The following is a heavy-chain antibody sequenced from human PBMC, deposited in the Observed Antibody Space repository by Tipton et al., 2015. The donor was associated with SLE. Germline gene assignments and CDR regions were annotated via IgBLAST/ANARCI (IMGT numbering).Heavy chain of an antibody. J-gene: IGHJ4*02. CDR3: ARRLSYGDYVYFDY. CDR2: IYYSGST. D-gene: IGHD4-17*01. CDR1: GGSISSYY. Sequence: TLSLTCTVSGGSISSYYWSWIRQPPGKGLEWIGYIYYSGSTYYNPSLKSRVTISVDTSKNQFSLKLSSVTAADTAVYYCARRLSYGDYVYFDYWGQGTLVTVSS. V-gene: IGHV4-59*12.